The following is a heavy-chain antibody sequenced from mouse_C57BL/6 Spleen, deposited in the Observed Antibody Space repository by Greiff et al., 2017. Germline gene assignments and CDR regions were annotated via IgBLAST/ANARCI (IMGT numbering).Heavy chain of an antibody. D-gene: IGHD1-1*01. V-gene: IGHV3-6*01. CDR2: ISYDGSN. CDR3: AKGRDYGSSYLARFAY. CDR1: GYSITSGYY. Sequence: EVKLVESGPGLVKPSQSLSLTCSFTGYSITSGYYWNWIRQFPGNKLEWMGSISYDGSNTYNPSLKNRISFTRDPSKNQFFLRLNSVTTEDTATYYCAKGRDYGSSYLARFAYWGQGTLVTVSA. J-gene: IGHJ3*01.